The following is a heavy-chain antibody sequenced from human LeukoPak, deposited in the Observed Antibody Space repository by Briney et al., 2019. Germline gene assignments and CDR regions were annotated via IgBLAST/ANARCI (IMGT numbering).Heavy chain of an antibody. CDR2: ISSSSSYI. Sequence: GGSLRLSCAASGFTFSSYSMNWVRQAPGKGLEWVSSISSSSSYIYYADSVKGRFTISRDHAKNSLYLQMSSLRAEDTAVYYCARGYFDWLLYPLDYWGQGTLVTVSS. V-gene: IGHV3-21*04. CDR3: ARGYFDWLLYPLDY. D-gene: IGHD3-9*01. CDR1: GFTFSSYS. J-gene: IGHJ4*02.